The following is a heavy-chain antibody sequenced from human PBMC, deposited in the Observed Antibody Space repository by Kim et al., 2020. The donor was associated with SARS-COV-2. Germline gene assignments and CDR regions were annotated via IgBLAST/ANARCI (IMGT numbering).Heavy chain of an antibody. CDR2: INQHGSET. CDR1: GFTFSSFW. J-gene: IGHJ4*01. CDR3: ARDAWAQGWTDGFDY. Sequence: GGSLRLSCAASGFTFSSFWMSWVRQAPGKGLEWVANINQHGSETKYVDSVKGRFTISRDNAKNSEYLQMNNLRVEDRAVYYCARDAWAQGWTDGFDYWG. D-gene: IGHD1-26*01. V-gene: IGHV3-7*01.